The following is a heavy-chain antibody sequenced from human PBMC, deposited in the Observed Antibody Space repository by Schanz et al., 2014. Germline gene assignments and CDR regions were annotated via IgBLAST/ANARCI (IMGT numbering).Heavy chain of an antibody. CDR2: ITAYNGDT. CDR1: GGTFSSYT. V-gene: IGHV1-18*01. J-gene: IGHJ4*02. Sequence: QVQLVQSGAEVKKPGASVKVSCKASGGTFSSYTISWVRQAPGQGLEWMGWITAYNGDTNYALKLQGRVTMTTDTATSTSYMELTSLRFDDTAVYYCARDFSAYVGNYFDYWGQGTQVTVSS. CDR3: ARDFSAYVGNYFDY. D-gene: IGHD5-12*01.